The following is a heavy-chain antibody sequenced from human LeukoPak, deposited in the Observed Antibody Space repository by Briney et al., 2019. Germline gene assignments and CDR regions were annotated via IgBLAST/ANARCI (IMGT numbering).Heavy chain of an antibody. J-gene: IGHJ6*03. CDR1: GGSFSGYY. CDR2: INHSGST. V-gene: IGHV4-34*01. D-gene: IGHD4-11*01. Sequence: SETLSLTCAVYGGSFSGYYWSWIRQPPGKGLEWIGEINHSGSTNYNPSLKSRVTISVDTSKNQFSLKLGSVTAADTAVYYCARGTVTIDYYYYYYMDVWGKGTTVTVSS. CDR3: ARGTVTIDYYYYYYMDV.